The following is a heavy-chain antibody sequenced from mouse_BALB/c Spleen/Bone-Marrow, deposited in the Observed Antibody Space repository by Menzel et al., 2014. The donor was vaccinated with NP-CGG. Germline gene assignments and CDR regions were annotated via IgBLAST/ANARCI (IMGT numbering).Heavy chain of an antibody. Sequence: EVKVVESGGGLAQPGGSRKLSCAASGFTFXSFGMHWVRQAPERGLEWVAYISSGTSTIYYADTVKGRFTISRDNPKNTLFLQMTSLRSEDTAIYYCARDDGYYIRNAMDYWGQGTSVTVSS. D-gene: IGHD2-3*01. V-gene: IGHV5-17*02. J-gene: IGHJ4*01. CDR3: ARDDGYYIRNAMDY. CDR1: GFTFXSFG. CDR2: ISSGTSTI.